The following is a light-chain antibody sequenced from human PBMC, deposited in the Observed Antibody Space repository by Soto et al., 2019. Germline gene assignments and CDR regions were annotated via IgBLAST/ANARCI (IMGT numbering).Light chain of an antibody. J-gene: IGKJ5*01. CDR2: SAS. V-gene: IGKV1-27*01. CDR1: QDISVY. Sequence: DIQMTQSPSSLSASVGDRVTITCRASQDISVYLAWYQQKPGKVPKLLIYSASTLQSRVPSRFSGSGSGTEFTLTISSLQPKDVATYYCQKFNTAPLTFGQGTRLEIK. CDR3: QKFNTAPLT.